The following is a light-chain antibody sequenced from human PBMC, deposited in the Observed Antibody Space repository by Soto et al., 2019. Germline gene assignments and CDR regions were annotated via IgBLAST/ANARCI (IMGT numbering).Light chain of an antibody. V-gene: IGLV2-11*01. CDR3: CSYAGSHSYVV. J-gene: IGLJ2*01. Sequence: QSALTQPRSVSGSPGQSVTISCTGTSSDVGGYNFVSWYQQHPGKAPKLMIYDVIKRPSGVPDRFSGSKSGNTASLTISGLQAEDEADYSCCSYAGSHSYVVFGGGTKLTVL. CDR2: DVI. CDR1: SSDVGGYNF.